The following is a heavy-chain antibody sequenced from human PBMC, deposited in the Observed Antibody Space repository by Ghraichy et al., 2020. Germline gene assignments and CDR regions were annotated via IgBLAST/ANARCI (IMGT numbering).Heavy chain of an antibody. CDR2: IYYSGST. J-gene: IGHJ5*02. Sequence: SETLSLTCTVSGGSISSSTYYWGWIRQPPGKGLEWIGSIYYSGSTYYNPSLKSRVTISGDTSKNQFSLKLSSVSAADTAVYYCARGIAAAGHAWFDPWGQGTLVTVSS. CDR1: GGSISSSTYY. CDR3: ARGIAAAGHAWFDP. D-gene: IGHD6-13*01. V-gene: IGHV4-39*07.